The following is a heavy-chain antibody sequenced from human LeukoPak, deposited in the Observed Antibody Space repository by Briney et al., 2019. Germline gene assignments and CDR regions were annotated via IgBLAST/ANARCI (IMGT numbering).Heavy chain of an antibody. CDR3: ARFMTTETGGFDY. Sequence: SGPALVKPTQTLTLTCTFSGFSLSTSGMCLTWIRQPPGKALERLARIDWDDDKYYSTSLKTRLTISKDTSKNQVVLTMTNMDPVDAATYYCARFMTTETGGFDYWGQGTLVTVSS. V-gene: IGHV2-70*11. CDR1: GFSLSTSGMC. J-gene: IGHJ4*02. CDR2: IDWDDDK. D-gene: IGHD4-17*01.